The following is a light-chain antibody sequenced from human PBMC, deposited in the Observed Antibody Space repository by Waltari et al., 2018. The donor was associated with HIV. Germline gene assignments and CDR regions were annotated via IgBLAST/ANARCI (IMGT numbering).Light chain of an antibody. CDR1: QSIGNW. Sequence: DIQMTPSPSTLSASVGDRVTITCRASQSIGNWLAWYQQKPGRAPKVLIYKASSLQSGVPSRFSGRGSETEFTLTISSLQPDDFATYYCQQISSASRTFGGGTKVEIK. J-gene: IGKJ4*01. V-gene: IGKV1-5*03. CDR2: KAS. CDR3: QQISSASRT.